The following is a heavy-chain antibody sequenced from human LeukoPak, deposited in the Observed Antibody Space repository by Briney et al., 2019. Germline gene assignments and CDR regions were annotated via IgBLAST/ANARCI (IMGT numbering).Heavy chain of an antibody. J-gene: IGHJ4*02. D-gene: IGHD1-26*01. CDR1: GGTFSSYA. Sequence: ASVKVSCKVSGGTFSSYAISWVRQAPGQGLEWMGGIIPIFGTANYAQKFQGRVTITADESTSTAYMELSSLRSEDTAVYYCARVGAIVGATSDELTGFDYWGQGTLVTVSS. CDR2: IIPIFGTA. CDR3: ARVGAIVGATSDELTGFDY. V-gene: IGHV1-69*13.